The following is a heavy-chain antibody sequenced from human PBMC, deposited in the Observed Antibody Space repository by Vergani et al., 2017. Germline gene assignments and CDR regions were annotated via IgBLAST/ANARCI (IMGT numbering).Heavy chain of an antibody. V-gene: IGHV4-34*01. D-gene: IGHD6-19*01. Sequence: QVQLQQWGAGLLKPSETLSLTCAVYGGSFSGYYWSWIRQPPGKGLEWLGEINHSGSTNYTPSLKSRVTISVDTSKNQFSLKLSAVTAADTAVYYCARVPRLGIAVAGTFERSANRFDYWGQGTLVTVSS. CDR1: GGSFSGYY. CDR3: ARVPRLGIAVAGTFERSANRFDY. J-gene: IGHJ4*02. CDR2: INHSGST.